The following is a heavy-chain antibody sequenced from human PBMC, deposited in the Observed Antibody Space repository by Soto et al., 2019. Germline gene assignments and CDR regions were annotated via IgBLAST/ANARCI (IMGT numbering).Heavy chain of an antibody. Sequence: PSETLSLTCTVSGGSISSYYWSWIRQPPGKGLEWIGYIYYSGSTNYNPSLKSRVTISVDTSKNQFSLKLSSVTAADTAVYYCARAGSDYGDYGDAFDIWGQGTMVTVSS. CDR1: GGSISSYY. CDR3: ARAGSDYGDYGDAFDI. J-gene: IGHJ3*02. CDR2: IYYSGST. V-gene: IGHV4-59*01. D-gene: IGHD4-17*01.